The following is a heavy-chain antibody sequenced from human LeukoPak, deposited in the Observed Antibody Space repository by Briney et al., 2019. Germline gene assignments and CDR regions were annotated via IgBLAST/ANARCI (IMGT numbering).Heavy chain of an antibody. Sequence: SGTLSLTCAVSGGSISSSNWWSWVRQPPGKGLEWIGEIYHSGSTNYNPSLKSRVTISVDTSKNQFSLKLSSVTAADTAVYYCARRASGSWLPTKGAFDIWGQGTMVTVSS. CDR2: IYHSGST. CDR3: ARRASGSWLPTKGAFDI. V-gene: IGHV4-4*02. D-gene: IGHD5-12*01. J-gene: IGHJ3*02. CDR1: GGSISSSNW.